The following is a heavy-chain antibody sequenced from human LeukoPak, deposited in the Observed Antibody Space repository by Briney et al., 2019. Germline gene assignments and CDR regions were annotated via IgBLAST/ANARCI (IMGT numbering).Heavy chain of an antibody. CDR1: GYTFTGYY. J-gene: IGHJ4*02. V-gene: IGHV1-2*02. D-gene: IGHD5-24*01. CDR3: ARGLWRWLQFAQTPFDY. Sequence: ASVKVSCKASGYTFTGYYMHWVRQAPGQGLEWMGWINPNSGGTNYAQKFQGRVTMTRDTSISTAYMELSRLRSDDTAVYYCARGLWRWLQFAQTPFDYWGQGTLVTVPS. CDR2: INPNSGGT.